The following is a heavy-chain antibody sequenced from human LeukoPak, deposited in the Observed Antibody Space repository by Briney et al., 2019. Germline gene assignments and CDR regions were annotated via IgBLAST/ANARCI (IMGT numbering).Heavy chain of an antibody. CDR1: GFTVSSNY. D-gene: IGHD1-26*01. CDR2: IYSGGST. Sequence: GGSLRLSCAASGFTVSSNYMSWVRQAPGKGLEWVSVIYSGGSTYYADSVKGRCTISRDNSKNTLYLQMNSLRAEDTAVYYCARTLVGATRPYYFDYWGQGTLVTVFS. CDR3: ARTLVGATRPYYFDY. V-gene: IGHV3-66*01. J-gene: IGHJ4*02.